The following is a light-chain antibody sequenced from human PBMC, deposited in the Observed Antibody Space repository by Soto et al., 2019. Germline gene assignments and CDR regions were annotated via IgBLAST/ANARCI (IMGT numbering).Light chain of an antibody. CDR2: GAS. CDR1: QSVSSSY. V-gene: IGKV3-20*01. Sequence: EIVLTQSPGTLSLSPGERATLSCRASQSVSSSYLAWYQQKSGQAPRLLIYGASSRATGIPDRFSGSVSGTDFTLTISRLEPEDFAVYYCQQYGSSPYTFGQGTKLEI. J-gene: IGKJ2*01. CDR3: QQYGSSPYT.